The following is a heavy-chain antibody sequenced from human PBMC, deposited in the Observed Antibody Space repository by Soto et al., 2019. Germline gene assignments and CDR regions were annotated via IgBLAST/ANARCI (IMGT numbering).Heavy chain of an antibody. J-gene: IGHJ4*02. CDR3: ARDKITGLFDY. V-gene: IGHV4-34*01. CDR1: GGSFSGYY. Sequence: QVQLQQWGAGLLKPSETLSLTCAVYGGSFSGYYWTWIRQPPGTGLELIGEINHSGSTNYNPSLKRPVTISVDTSKTQFSLKLTSVTAADTAVYYCARDKITGLFDYWGQGTLVTVSS. D-gene: IGHD2-8*02. CDR2: INHSGST.